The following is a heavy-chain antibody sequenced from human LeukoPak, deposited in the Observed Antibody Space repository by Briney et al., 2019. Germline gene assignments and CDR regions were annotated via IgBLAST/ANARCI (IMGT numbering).Heavy chain of an antibody. CDR3: AREGSVVSTDAFDI. CDR1: GGSFSGYY. CDR2: INHSGST. V-gene: IGHV4-34*01. Sequence: SETLSLTCAVYGGSFSGYYWSWIRQPPGKGLEWIGEINHSGSTNYNPSLKSRVTISVDTSKNQFSLKLSSVTAADTAVYYCAREGSVVSTDAFDIWGQGTMVTVSS. J-gene: IGHJ3*02. D-gene: IGHD2-15*01.